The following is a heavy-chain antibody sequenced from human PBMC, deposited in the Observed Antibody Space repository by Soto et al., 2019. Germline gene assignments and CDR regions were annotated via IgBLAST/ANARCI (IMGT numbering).Heavy chain of an antibody. Sequence: GASLILSCAAGDFTFSSYAMSGVREARGRVLESVSAISGSGGSTYYGGFVKGPFTISRENSKTTLYLQMNSLRAEDTAVYYCAKDKPYDSSGYYLSPRDYWGQGTLVTVSS. CDR1: DFTFSSYA. J-gene: IGHJ4*02. V-gene: IGHV3-23*01. D-gene: IGHD3-22*01. CDR2: ISGSGGST. CDR3: AKDKPYDSSGYYLSPRDY.